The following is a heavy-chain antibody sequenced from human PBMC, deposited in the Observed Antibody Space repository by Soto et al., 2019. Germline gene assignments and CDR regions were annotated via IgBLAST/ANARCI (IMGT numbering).Heavy chain of an antibody. V-gene: IGHV4-61*01. CDR3: ARIPYDILTGYGYYGMDV. CDR1: GGSVSSGSYY. CDR2: IYYSGST. J-gene: IGHJ6*02. Sequence: QVQLQESAPGLVKPSETLSLTCTVSGGSVSSGSYYWSWIRQPPGKGLEWIGYIYYSGSTNYNPSLQSRVTISVDTSKNQFSLKLSSVTAADTAVYYCARIPYDILTGYGYYGMDVWGQGTTVTVSS. D-gene: IGHD3-9*01.